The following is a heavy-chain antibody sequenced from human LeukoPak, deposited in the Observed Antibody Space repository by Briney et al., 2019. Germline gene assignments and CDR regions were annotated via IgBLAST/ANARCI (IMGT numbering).Heavy chain of an antibody. D-gene: IGHD6-13*01. CDR3: ARNPGSIAAAGEADY. V-gene: IGHV1-2*02. CDR2: INPNSGGT. Sequence: VASVKVSCKASGYTFTGYYMHWVRQAPGQGLEWMGWINPNSGGTNYAQKFQGRVTMTRDTSISTAYMELGRLRSDDTAVYYCARNPGSIAAAGEADYWGQGTLVTVSS. CDR1: GYTFTGYY. J-gene: IGHJ4*02.